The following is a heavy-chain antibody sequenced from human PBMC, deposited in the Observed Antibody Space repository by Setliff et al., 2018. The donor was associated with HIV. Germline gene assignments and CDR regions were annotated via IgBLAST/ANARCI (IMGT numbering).Heavy chain of an antibody. J-gene: IGHJ3*02. D-gene: IGHD6-13*01. CDR3: ARRGVFDAFDI. CDR1: GYTFTGYA. Sequence: ASVKVSCKASGYTFTGYAISWVRQAPGQGLEWLGWISAYNGDTNYAQKVQGRVSMTIDTSTSTAYMELRSLRSDDMAVYYCARRGVFDAFDIWGQGTMVTVSS. CDR2: ISAYNGDT. V-gene: IGHV1-18*03.